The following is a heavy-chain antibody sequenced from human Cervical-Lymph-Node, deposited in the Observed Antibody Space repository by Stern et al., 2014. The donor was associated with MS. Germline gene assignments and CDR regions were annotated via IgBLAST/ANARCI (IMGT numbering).Heavy chain of an antibody. Sequence: VHLVESGGGVVQPGRSLSLSCVASGFTFSTYAMHWVRQAPGKGLEWVAFVSYDGTQRNSTDSVKARFTISRSNSKNTLYLHMNSLRDEDTAVYFCARGGRGVGLEYWGQGALVTVSS. CDR1: GFTFSTYA. D-gene: IGHD3-10*01. V-gene: IGHV3-30-3*01. CDR3: ARGGRGVGLEY. J-gene: IGHJ4*02. CDR2: VSYDGTQR.